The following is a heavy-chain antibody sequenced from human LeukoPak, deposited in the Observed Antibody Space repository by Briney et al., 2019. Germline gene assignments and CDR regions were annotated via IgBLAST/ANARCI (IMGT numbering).Heavy chain of an antibody. CDR1: GFTFSSHA. CDR3: AKDYRIGYSDHFDY. D-gene: IGHD2-21*01. J-gene: IGHJ4*02. Sequence: GGSLRLSCVGSGFTFSSHAMSWVRQAPEKGLEWVSGIYESGQTTHYADSVKGRFSISRDNSKDTLYLQMDSLRGEDTAIYYCAKDYRIGYSDHFDYWGQGALVTVSS. CDR2: IYESGQTT. V-gene: IGHV3-23*01.